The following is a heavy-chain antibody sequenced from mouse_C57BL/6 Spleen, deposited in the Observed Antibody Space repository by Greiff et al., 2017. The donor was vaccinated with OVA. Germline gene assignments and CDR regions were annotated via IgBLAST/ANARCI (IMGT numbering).Heavy chain of an antibody. Sequence: EVQGVESGPELVKPGASVKISCKASGYSFTDYNMNWVKQSNGKSLEWIGVINPNYGTTSYNQKFKDKATLTVDQSSSTAYMQLNSLTSEDSAVYYCARGLYYDYDDGGFDYWGQGTTLTVSS. J-gene: IGHJ2*01. CDR2: INPNYGTT. V-gene: IGHV1-39*01. CDR3: ARGLYYDYDDGGFDY. D-gene: IGHD2-4*01. CDR1: GYSFTDYN.